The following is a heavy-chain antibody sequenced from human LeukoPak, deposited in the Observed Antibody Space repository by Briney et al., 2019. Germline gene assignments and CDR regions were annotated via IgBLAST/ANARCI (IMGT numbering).Heavy chain of an antibody. CDR3: ARDSPWGVPVNYYYGMDV. CDR1: GYTFTSYG. CDR2: ISAYNGNT. D-gene: IGHD2-2*01. V-gene: IGHV1-18*01. J-gene: IGHJ6*02. Sequence: GASVKVSCKASGYTFTSYGISWVRQAPGQGLEWMGWISAYNGNTNYAQKLQGRVTMTTDTSTSTAYMELRSLRSDDTAVYYCARDSPWGVPVNYYYGMDVWGQGTTVTVSS.